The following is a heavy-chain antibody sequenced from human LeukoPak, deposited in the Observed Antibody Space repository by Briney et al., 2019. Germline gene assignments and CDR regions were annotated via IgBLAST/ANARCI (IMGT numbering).Heavy chain of an antibody. Sequence: KPSETLSLTCTVSGYSISSGYYWGWIRQPPGKGREWIGSIYHSGSTYYNPSLKSRVTISVDTSKNQFSLKLSSVTAADTAVYYCARARREMVDYWGQGTLVTVSS. CDR3: ARARREMVDY. CDR2: IYHSGST. V-gene: IGHV4-38-2*02. J-gene: IGHJ4*02. D-gene: IGHD5-24*01. CDR1: GYSISSGYY.